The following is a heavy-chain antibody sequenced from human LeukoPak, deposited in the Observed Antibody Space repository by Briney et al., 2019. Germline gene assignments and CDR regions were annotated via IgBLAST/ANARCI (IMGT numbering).Heavy chain of an antibody. Sequence: SETLSLTCAVSGVSFDDYYWSWVRQTPGKGLEWLEEINHSGYTNDSPSLKSRVTLSIDTSRKQFSLNLKSVTVADAGIYYCTRMTTAHDYWGQGTLVTVSS. V-gene: IGHV4-34*01. CDR1: GVSFDDYY. D-gene: IGHD4-17*01. CDR2: INHSGYT. J-gene: IGHJ4*02. CDR3: TRMTTAHDY.